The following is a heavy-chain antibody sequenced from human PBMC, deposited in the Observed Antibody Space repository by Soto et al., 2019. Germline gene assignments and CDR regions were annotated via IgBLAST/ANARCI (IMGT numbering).Heavy chain of an antibody. CDR1: GYTFTSYA. V-gene: IGHV1-3*01. CDR2: INAGNGNT. Sequence: ASVKVSCKASGYTFTSYAMHCVRQAPGQRLEWMGWINAGNGNTKYSQKFQGRVTITRDTSASTAYMELSSLRSEDTAVYYCAIKEKYYYDSSGYWNYWGQGTLVTVSS. D-gene: IGHD3-22*01. J-gene: IGHJ4*02. CDR3: AIKEKYYYDSSGYWNY.